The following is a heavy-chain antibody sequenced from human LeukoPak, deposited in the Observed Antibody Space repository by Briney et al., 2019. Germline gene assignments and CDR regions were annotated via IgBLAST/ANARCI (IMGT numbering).Heavy chain of an antibody. Sequence: GGSLRLSCAASGFTFSSSGMNWVRQAPGKGLEWVSSISSTGNYVYYTESMKGRFTISRDNAKNSLFLQMNSLRAEDTAVYYCARDRGGRGLDYWGQGTLVTVSS. V-gene: IGHV3-21*06. CDR3: ARDRGGRGLDY. D-gene: IGHD4-23*01. CDR1: GFTFSSSG. J-gene: IGHJ4*02. CDR2: ISSTGNYV.